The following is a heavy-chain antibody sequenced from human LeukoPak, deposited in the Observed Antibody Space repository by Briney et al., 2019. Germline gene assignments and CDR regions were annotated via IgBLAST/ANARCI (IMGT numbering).Heavy chain of an antibody. Sequence: ASVTVSRKASGYTFTGYYMHWVRQAPGQGLEWMGWINPNSGGTNYAQKFQGRVTMTRDTSISTAYMELSRLRSDDTAVYYCARSSYYDSSGYRTFDYWGQGTLVTVSS. CDR3: ARSSYYDSSGYRTFDY. J-gene: IGHJ4*02. V-gene: IGHV1-2*02. D-gene: IGHD3-22*01. CDR1: GYTFTGYY. CDR2: INPNSGGT.